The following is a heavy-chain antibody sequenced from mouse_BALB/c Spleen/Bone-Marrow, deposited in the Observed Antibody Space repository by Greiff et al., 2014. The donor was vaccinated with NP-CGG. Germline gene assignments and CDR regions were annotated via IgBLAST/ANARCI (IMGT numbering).Heavy chain of an antibody. Sequence: EVKLQESGGGLVQPGRSRKLSCAASGFTFSSFGMHWVRQAPEKGLEWVAYISSGSTTIFYADTVKGRFTISRDNSKNTLFLQMTSLTSEDTAMYYCTRDDDGYYFAMDYWGQGASVTVSS. V-gene: IGHV5-17*02. D-gene: IGHD2-3*01. CDR1: GFTFSSFG. CDR3: TRDDDGYYFAMDY. J-gene: IGHJ4*01. CDR2: ISSGSTTI.